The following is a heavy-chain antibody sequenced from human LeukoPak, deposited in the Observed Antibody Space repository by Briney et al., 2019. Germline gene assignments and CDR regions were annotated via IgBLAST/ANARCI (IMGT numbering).Heavy chain of an antibody. CDR3: ARFGVDYDMGV. D-gene: IGHD3-16*01. J-gene: IGHJ6*01. CDR2: IHYSGKP. V-gene: IGHV4-59*11. CDR1: GRSISGHY. Sequence: SETLSLTCTVSGRSISGHYWTWVRQPPGKGLEWIRQIHYSGKPDYNPSRKSRINISVDNSKNQISPKQTAVTAPGPAIFYCARFGVDYDMGVWGQGSTVTVSS.